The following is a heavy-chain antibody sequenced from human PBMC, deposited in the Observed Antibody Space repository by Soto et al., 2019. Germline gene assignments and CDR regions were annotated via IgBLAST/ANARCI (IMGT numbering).Heavy chain of an antibody. D-gene: IGHD2-15*01. Sequence: GESLKISCKGSGYSFTSYWIGWVRQMPGKGLEWMGIIYPGDSDTRYSPSFQGQVTISADKSISTAYLKWSSLKASDTAMYYCARLPYCSGGSCQEPSKYYYYGMDVWGQGTTVTVSS. CDR3: ARLPYCSGGSCQEPSKYYYYGMDV. CDR1: GYSFTSYW. CDR2: IYPGDSDT. J-gene: IGHJ6*02. V-gene: IGHV5-51*01.